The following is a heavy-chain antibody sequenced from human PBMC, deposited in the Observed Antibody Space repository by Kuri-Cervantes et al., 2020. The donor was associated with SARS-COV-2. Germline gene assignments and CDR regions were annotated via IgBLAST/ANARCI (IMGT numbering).Heavy chain of an antibody. CDR1: GGSISSYY. Sequence: GSLRLSCTVSGGSISSYYWSWIRQPPGKGLEWIGYIYYSGSTNYNPSLKSRVTISVDASKNQFSLKLSSVTAADTAVYYCASVRLEGYYMDVLGKGTTVTVSS. D-gene: IGHD3-16*01. J-gene: IGHJ6*03. CDR2: IYYSGST. V-gene: IGHV4-59*08. CDR3: ASVRLEGYYMDV.